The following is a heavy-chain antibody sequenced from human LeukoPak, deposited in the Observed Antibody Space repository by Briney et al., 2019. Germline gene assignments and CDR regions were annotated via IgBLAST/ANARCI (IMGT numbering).Heavy chain of an antibody. D-gene: IGHD4-17*01. J-gene: IGHJ4*02. V-gene: IGHV1-69*06. CDR3: ARDVGDGDYDED. CDR1: GYTFTSYG. Sequence: GASVKVSCKASGYTFTSYGISWARQAPGQGLEWMGGIIPIFGTANYAQKFQGRVTITADKSTSTAYMELSSLRSEDTAVYYCARDVGDGDYDEDWGQGTLVTVSS. CDR2: IIPIFGTA.